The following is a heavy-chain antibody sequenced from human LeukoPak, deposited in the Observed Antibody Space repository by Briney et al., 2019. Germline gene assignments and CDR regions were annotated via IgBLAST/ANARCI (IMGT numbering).Heavy chain of an antibody. CDR2: ITDSGGGT. J-gene: IGHJ4*02. CDR1: GFTFSNYA. Sequence: PGGSLRLSCAASGFTFSNYAMGWVRQAPGKGPEWVSAITDSGGGTYYADSVKGRFTISRDNSESTLYLQMHSLRAEDTAVYYCAKHLNGTKSSDYWGQGALVTVSS. V-gene: IGHV3-23*01. D-gene: IGHD1-7*01. CDR3: AKHLNGTKSSDY.